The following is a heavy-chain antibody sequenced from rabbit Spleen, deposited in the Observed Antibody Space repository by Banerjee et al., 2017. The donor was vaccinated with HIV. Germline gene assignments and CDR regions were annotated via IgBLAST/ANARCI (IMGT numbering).Heavy chain of an antibody. V-gene: IGHV1S40*01. CDR2: IDTGSSDFT. CDR1: GVSFSSNYY. Sequence: QSLEESGGDLVKPGASLTLTCTASGVSFSSNYYMCWVRQAPGKGLEWIACIDTGSSDFTYFASWAKGRFTCSKTSSTTVTLQMTSLTAADTATYFCARGTYNSHHLWGPGTLVTVS. D-gene: IGHD1-1*01. CDR3: ARGTYNSHHL. J-gene: IGHJ4*01.